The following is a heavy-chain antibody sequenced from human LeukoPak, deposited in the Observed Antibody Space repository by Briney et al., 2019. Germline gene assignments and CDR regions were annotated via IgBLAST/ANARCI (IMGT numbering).Heavy chain of an antibody. D-gene: IGHD6-13*01. J-gene: IGHJ4*02. V-gene: IGHV4-38-2*02. CDR2: IYHSGST. CDR3: ARAPSSWYGGLDY. CDR1: GYSISSGYY. Sequence: SETLSLTCTVSGYSISSGYYWGWIRQPPGKGLEWIGSIYHSGSTYYNPSLKSRVTISVDTSKNQFSLKLSSVTAADTAVYYCARAPSSWYGGLDYWGQGTLVTVSS.